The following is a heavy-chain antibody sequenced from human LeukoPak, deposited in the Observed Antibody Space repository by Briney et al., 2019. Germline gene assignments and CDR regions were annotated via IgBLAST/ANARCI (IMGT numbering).Heavy chain of an antibody. V-gene: IGHV3-74*01. CDR1: GFTFSGYW. J-gene: IGHJ6*03. CDR2: IDNDGHGI. CDR3: AAGGGWDPSFGVVTHIDA. D-gene: IGHD3-3*01. Sequence: GGSLRLSCVTSGFTFSGYWMPWVRQGPEKGLELVSRIDNDGHGIIYADSVKGRFTTSRDNVKNTLYLQMNSLRVEDTAVYYCAAGGGWDPSFGVVTHIDAWGKGTTVVVS.